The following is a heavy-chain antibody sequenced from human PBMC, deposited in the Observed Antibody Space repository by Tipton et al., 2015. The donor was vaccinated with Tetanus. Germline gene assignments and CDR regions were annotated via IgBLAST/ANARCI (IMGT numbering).Heavy chain of an antibody. Sequence: QVQLVQSGAEVKKPGASVKVSCKASGYTFTSYDINWVRRATGQGLEWIGWMNPNSGNTGYAQKFQGRVTMTRNTSISTGYVELSSLRSEDTAVYYCARSPQMVGVMDVWGQGTTVTVSS. V-gene: IGHV1-8*01. D-gene: IGHD6-13*01. J-gene: IGHJ6*02. CDR1: GYTFTSYD. CDR3: ARSPQMVGVMDV. CDR2: MNPNSGNT.